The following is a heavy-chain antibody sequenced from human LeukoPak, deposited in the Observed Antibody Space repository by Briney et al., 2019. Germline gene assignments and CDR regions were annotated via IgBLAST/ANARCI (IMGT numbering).Heavy chain of an antibody. D-gene: IGHD2-15*01. CDR1: GGSFSGYY. CDR2: INHSGST. J-gene: IGHJ5*02. Sequence: SETLSLTCVVYGGSFSGYYWSWIRQPPGKGLEWIGEINHSGSTNYNPSLKSRVTISVDTSKNQFSLKLSSVTAADTAVYYCASGPSHYCSGGSCYRNNWFDPWGQGTLVTVSS. CDR3: ASGPSHYCSGGSCYRNNWFDP. V-gene: IGHV4-34*01.